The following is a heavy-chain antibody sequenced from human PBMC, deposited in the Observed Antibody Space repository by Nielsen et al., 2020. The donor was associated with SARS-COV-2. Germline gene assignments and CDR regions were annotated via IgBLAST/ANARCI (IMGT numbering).Heavy chain of an antibody. J-gene: IGHJ4*02. V-gene: IGHV4-59*01. Sequence: SETLSLTCTVSGGSICSYYWSWIRQPPGKGLEWIGYIYYSGSTNYNPSLKSRVTISVDTSKNQFSLKLSSVTAADTAVYYCARDKGYSYGSFGYWGQGTLVTVSS. CDR1: GGSICSYY. CDR3: ARDKGYSYGSFGY. CDR2: IYYSGST. D-gene: IGHD5-18*01.